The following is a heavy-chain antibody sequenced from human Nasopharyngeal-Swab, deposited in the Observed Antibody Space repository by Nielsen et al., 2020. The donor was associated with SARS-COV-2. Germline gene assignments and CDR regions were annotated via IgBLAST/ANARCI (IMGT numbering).Heavy chain of an antibody. D-gene: IGHD2-15*01. CDR2: INPNSGGT. J-gene: IGHJ4*02. V-gene: IGHV1-2*06. Sequence: ASVKVSCKASGYTFTGYYMHWVRQAPGQGLEWMGRINPNSGGTNYAQKFQGRVTITADESTSTAYMELSSLRSEDTAVYYCARDRVAFDYWGQGTLVTVSS. CDR3: ARDRVAFDY. CDR1: GYTFTGYY.